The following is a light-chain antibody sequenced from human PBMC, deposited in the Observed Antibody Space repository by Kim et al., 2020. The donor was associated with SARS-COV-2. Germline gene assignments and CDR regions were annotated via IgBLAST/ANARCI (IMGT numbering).Light chain of an antibody. Sequence: ELTQPPSASGTPGQRVTISCSGSSSNIGSNYVYWYQQLQGTAPKLLLYRNNQRPSGVPDRVSGSKSGTSATLAISGLRSEDEADYYCAAWEDSLSGWVFGGGTQLTVL. CDR2: RNN. CDR1: SSNIGSNY. V-gene: IGLV1-47*01. J-gene: IGLJ3*02. CDR3: AAWEDSLSGWV.